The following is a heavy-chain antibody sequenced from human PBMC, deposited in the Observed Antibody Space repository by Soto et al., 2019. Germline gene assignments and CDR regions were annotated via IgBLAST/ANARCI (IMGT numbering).Heavy chain of an antibody. CDR1: GGSINSPDYY. Sequence: PSETLSLTCNVSGGSINSPDYYWSWIRQPPGKGLEWIGYIYDSGSTNYNPSLKSRVTISVDTSKNQFSLKLTSVTAADTAVYYCAAPPRYWGQGTLVTVSS. J-gene: IGHJ4*02. D-gene: IGHD6-6*01. CDR3: AAPPRY. V-gene: IGHV4-61*08. CDR2: IYDSGST.